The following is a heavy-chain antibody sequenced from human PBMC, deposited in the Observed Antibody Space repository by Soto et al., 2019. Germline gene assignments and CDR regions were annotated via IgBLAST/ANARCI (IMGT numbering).Heavy chain of an antibody. CDR3: ARDLKEYCSDGKCNWFDP. CDR2: ISYSGST. D-gene: IGHD2-15*01. V-gene: IGHV4-59*01. J-gene: IGHJ5*02. CDR1: GASITTYY. Sequence: QVQLQESGPGLVKPSDTLSLTCTVSGASITTYYWSWIRQPPGKGLEWIGYISYSGSTDYNPSLKSRVTISFDAWKNQISLQVRSATAADAAVYYCARDLKEYCSDGKCNWFDPWGQGTLVTVSS.